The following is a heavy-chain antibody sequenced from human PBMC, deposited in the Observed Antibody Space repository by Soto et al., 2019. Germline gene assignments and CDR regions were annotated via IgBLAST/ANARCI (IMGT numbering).Heavy chain of an antibody. CDR2: INPNSGGT. CDR1: GYSFTDNY. CDR3: ARDRDEFWTGFNALYF. Sequence: QVQLVQSGTEVKKPGASVKVSCKASGYSFTDNYMHWVRQAPGQGLEWVGWINPNSGGTESAQKFQGRVTLTREKSTSTAFLELRGLRLDDTAVYYCARDRDEFWTGFNALYFWGQGTIVTVSS. J-gene: IGHJ3*01. D-gene: IGHD3-3*01. V-gene: IGHV1-2*02.